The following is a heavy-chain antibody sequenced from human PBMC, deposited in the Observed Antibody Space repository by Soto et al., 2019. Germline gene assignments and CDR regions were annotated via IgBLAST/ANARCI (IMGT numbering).Heavy chain of an antibody. CDR3: ARDMSGCSSSDCYLSGWFDP. D-gene: IGHD2-21*02. CDR1: GATITSGAYS. J-gene: IGHJ5*02. V-gene: IGHV4-30-2*01. Sequence: PSETPSLTCTVSGATITSGAYSWSWIRQPPGKGLEWIGFIYQSGSTHYNPSLKSRLTISVDRSKNHFSLQLTSLTAADTAVYYCARDMSGCSSSDCYLSGWFDPWGPGTLVTVSS. CDR2: IYQSGST.